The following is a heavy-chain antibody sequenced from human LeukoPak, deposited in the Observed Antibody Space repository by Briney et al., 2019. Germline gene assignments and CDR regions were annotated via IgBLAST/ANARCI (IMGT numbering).Heavy chain of an antibody. J-gene: IGHJ4*02. CDR1: GGSISSSSYY. CDR2: IYYSGST. D-gene: IGHD3-3*01. Sequence: PSETLSLTCTVSGGSISSSSYYWGWIRQPPGKGLEWIGSIYYSGSTYYNPSLKSRVTISVDTSKNQFSPKLSSVTAADTAVYYCASYDFWSGTVDYWGQGTLVTVSS. V-gene: IGHV4-39*01. CDR3: ASYDFWSGTVDY.